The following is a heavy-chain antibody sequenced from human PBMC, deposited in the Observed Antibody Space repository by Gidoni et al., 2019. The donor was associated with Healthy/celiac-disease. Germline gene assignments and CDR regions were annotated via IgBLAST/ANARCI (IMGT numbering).Heavy chain of an antibody. J-gene: IGHJ5*01. CDR1: GFTSFAYA. Sequence: EMEVLESGGGLVQPGGSLRLSCAVTGFTSFAYAMDWVRHLPGKGMERAAQIDAKVDSTYYADSVKGRFTISRDISKNTVFLQMNSLSAEDTGMYYCAKEAPSGLWYDLWGQGILVIVSS. CDR3: AKEAPSGLWYDL. V-gene: IGHV3-23*01. CDR2: IDAKVDST.